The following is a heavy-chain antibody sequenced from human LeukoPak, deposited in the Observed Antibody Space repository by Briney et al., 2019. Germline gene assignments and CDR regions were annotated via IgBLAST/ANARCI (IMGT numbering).Heavy chain of an antibody. CDR3: ARLRALSGHRGAFDI. D-gene: IGHD5/OR15-5a*01. J-gene: IGHJ3*02. CDR2: VYYTGNA. Sequence: PSETLSLTCAVSGDSISNHIYYWDWIRQTPGKGLEWIGAVYYTGNAYYNPFLKSRVTISVDTSDNRFSLHLSSVNAADTAIYYCARLRALSGHRGAFDIWGQGTLVTVSS. V-gene: IGHV4-39*01. CDR1: GDSISNHIYY.